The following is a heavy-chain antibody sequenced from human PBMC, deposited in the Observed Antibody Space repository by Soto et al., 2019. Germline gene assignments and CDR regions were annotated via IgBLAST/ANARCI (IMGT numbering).Heavy chain of an antibody. V-gene: IGHV1-69*13. D-gene: IGHD3-10*01. Sequence: SVKVSGKASGGTFSSYAISWVRQAPGQGLEWMGGIIPIFGTANYAQKFQGRVTITADESTSTAYMELSSLRSEDTAVYYCARTPYGSGSGWFDPWGQGTLVTVSS. CDR1: GGTFSSYA. J-gene: IGHJ5*02. CDR3: ARTPYGSGSGWFDP. CDR2: IIPIFGTA.